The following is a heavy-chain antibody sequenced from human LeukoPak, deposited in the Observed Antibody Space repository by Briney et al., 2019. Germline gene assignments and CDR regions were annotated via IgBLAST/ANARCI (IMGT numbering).Heavy chain of an antibody. V-gene: IGHV3-53*01. CDR1: GLIVSSNY. J-gene: IGHJ4*02. CDR2: IYSGGST. Sequence: QSGGSLRLSCAASGLIVSSNYMNWVRQAPGKGLEWVSIIYSGGSTHYADSVKGRFTVSRDNSKNTLYLQMNSLRVEDTAVYYCAREGDSSGWYYFDYWGQGTLVTVSS. CDR3: AREGDSSGWYYFDY. D-gene: IGHD6-19*01.